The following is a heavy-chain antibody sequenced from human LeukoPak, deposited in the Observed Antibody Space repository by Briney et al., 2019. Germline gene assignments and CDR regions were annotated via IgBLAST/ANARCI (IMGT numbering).Heavy chain of an antibody. D-gene: IGHD4-23*01. CDR2: ISSSGNAI. Sequence: PGGSLRLSCAASGFPFSSYEMNWVRQAPGKGLEWVSYISSSGNAIYYADSVKGRFTIPRDNAKNSLYLQMNSLRAEDTAVYYCARDYGGSSPFDYWGQGTLVTVSS. J-gene: IGHJ4*02. CDR1: GFPFSSYE. V-gene: IGHV3-48*03. CDR3: ARDYGGSSPFDY.